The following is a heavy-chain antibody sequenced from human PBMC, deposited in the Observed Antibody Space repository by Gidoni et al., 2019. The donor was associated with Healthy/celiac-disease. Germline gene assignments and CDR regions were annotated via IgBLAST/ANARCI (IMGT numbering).Heavy chain of an antibody. Sequence: QVQLVESGGVVVQPGRSLRLSCAASGFTFSSSGMHWVRQAPGKGLEWVAVIWYDGSNKYYADSVKGRFTISRDNSKNTLYLQMNSLRAEDTAVYYCARGGPEGGSGWSPVGMDVWGQGTTVTVSS. J-gene: IGHJ6*02. CDR3: ARGGPEGGSGWSPVGMDV. D-gene: IGHD6-19*01. V-gene: IGHV3-33*08. CDR2: IWYDGSNK. CDR1: GFTFSSSG.